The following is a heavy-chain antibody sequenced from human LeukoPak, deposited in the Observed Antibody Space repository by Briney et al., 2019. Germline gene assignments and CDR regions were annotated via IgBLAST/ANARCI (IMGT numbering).Heavy chain of an antibody. CDR3: VKGSYYGGSGHYYFDY. Sequence: GGSLRLSCAASGFTFSSYPMSWVPQAPGKGLECVSAISGSGDSTYYADSVKGWFAISRDNSKNTLYLQMDSLRAEDTAVNYCVKGSYYGGSGHYYFDYWGQGTLVTVSS. CDR2: ISGSGDST. J-gene: IGHJ4*02. D-gene: IGHD3-22*01. V-gene: IGHV3-23*01. CDR1: GFTFSSYP.